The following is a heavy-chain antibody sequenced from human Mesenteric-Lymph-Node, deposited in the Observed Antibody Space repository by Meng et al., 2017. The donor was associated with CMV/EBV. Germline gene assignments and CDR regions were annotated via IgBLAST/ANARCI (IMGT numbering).Heavy chain of an antibody. CDR1: GFTFSTYG. V-gene: IGHV3-33*06. Sequence: GGSLRLSCAASGFTFSTYGMHWGRQAPGKGLEWVAVIWYDGVNKFYADSVKGRFTISRDNSKNTLYLQMNSLRAEDTAVYYCAKDFNGMDVWGQGTTVTVSS. CDR3: AKDFNGMDV. CDR2: IWYDGVNK. J-gene: IGHJ6*02.